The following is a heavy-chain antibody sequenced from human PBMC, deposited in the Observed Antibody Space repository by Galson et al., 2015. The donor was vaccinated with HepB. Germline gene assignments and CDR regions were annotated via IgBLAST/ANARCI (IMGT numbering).Heavy chain of an antibody. Sequence: SVKVSCKASGYTFTSYGISWVRQAPGQGLEWMGWISAYNGNTNYEQKLQGRVTMTIDTSTSTAYMELRSLRSDDTAVYYCARSYYYESREFQHWGQGTLVTVSS. CDR1: GYTFTSYG. V-gene: IGHV1-18*01. CDR2: ISAYNGNT. D-gene: IGHD3-22*01. CDR3: ARSYYYESREFQH. J-gene: IGHJ1*01.